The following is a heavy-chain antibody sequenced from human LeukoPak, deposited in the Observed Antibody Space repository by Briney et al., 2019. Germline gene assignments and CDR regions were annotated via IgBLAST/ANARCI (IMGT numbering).Heavy chain of an antibody. V-gene: IGHV3-23*01. J-gene: IGHJ6*03. CDR1: GFTFSSYA. CDR2: ISGSGGST. CDR3: ARAQTSPEGYYYYYYMDV. Sequence: PGGSLRLPCAASGFTFSSYAMSWVRQAPGKGLEWVSAISGSGGSTYYADSVKGRFTISRDNSKNTLYLQMNSLRAEDTAVYYCARAQTSPEGYYYYYYMDVWGKGTTVTVSS.